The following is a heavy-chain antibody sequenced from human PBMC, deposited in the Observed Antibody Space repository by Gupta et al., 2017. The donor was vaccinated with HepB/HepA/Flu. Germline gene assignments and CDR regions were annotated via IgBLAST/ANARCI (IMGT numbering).Heavy chain of an antibody. CDR1: VFTFCHSV. CDR2: ISYDGSNK. Sequence: QVQLVESGGGVVQPGRSLRPSCAASVFTFCHSVIHWVRQAPGKGLEWVAVISYDGSNKYYADSVKGRFTSTRDNTKNTLYLQMNSRRANDTAIYYCAKGGRNQCSGSSCYSGTLDYWGQGTLVTVSS. V-gene: IGHV3-30*18. J-gene: IGHJ4*02. D-gene: IGHD2-15*01. CDR3: AKGGRNQCSGSSCYSGTLDY.